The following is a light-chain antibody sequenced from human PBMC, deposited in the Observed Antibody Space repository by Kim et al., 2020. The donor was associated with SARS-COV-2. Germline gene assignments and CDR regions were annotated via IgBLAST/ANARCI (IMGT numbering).Light chain of an antibody. CDR3: QAWDSSTVYV. V-gene: IGLV3-1*01. CDR2: QDS. CDR1: KLGDEY. J-gene: IGLJ1*01. Sequence: SYELTQPPSVSVSPGQTASITCSGDKLGDEYACWYQQKPGQSPVLVIYQDSKRPSGIPERFSGSNSGNTATLTISGTQAMDEADYYCQAWDSSTVYVLGT.